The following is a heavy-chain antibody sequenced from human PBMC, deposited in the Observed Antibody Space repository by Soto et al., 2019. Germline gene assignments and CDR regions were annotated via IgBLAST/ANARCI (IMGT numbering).Heavy chain of an antibody. CDR2: INPSGGST. J-gene: IGHJ4*02. D-gene: IGHD3-22*01. CDR1: GYTFTSYY. Sequence: ASVKVSCKASGYTFTSYYMHWVRQAPGQGLEWMGIINPSGGSTSYAQKFQGRVTMTRDTSTSTVYMELSSLRSEDTAVYYCARTRRNYYDSSGYYKGPFDYWGQGTLVTVSS. CDR3: ARTRRNYYDSSGYYKGPFDY. V-gene: IGHV1-46*01.